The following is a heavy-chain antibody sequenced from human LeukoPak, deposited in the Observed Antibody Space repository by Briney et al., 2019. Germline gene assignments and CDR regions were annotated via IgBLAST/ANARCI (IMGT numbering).Heavy chain of an antibody. J-gene: IGHJ4*02. CDR3: ATRAVAAPY. CDR2: IYSGGNT. D-gene: IGHD6-19*01. Sequence: GRSLRLSCAASGFTFSSYAMHWVRQARGKGLEWVSLIYSGGNTQYADSVKGRFIIFRDSSKNTLYLQMNSLRVEDTAVYYCATRAVAAPYWGQGTLVTVSS. CDR1: GFTFSSYA. V-gene: IGHV3-66*01.